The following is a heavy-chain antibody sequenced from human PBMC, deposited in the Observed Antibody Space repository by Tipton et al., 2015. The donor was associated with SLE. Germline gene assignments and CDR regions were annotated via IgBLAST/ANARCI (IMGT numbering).Heavy chain of an antibody. CDR3: ARTNWNYVYFDY. D-gene: IGHD1-7*01. V-gene: IGHV4-61*01. Sequence: TLSLTCSVSGFSVSTSNYYWSWIRQPPGKGLEWIGYIHYSGTTHDNPSLKSRVSISVDTSSNQFSLKLTSVTAADTAVYYCARTNWNYVYFDYWGQGALVTVSS. CDR1: GFSVSTSNYY. J-gene: IGHJ4*02. CDR2: IHYSGTT.